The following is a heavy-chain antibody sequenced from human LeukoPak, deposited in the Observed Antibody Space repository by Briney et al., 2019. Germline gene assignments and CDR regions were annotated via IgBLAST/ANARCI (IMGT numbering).Heavy chain of an antibody. CDR1: GGSISSGGYS. CDR2: IYHSGST. J-gene: IGHJ4*02. CDR3: ARDETYFDY. V-gene: IGHV4-30-2*01. Sequence: SETLSLTCAVSGGSISSGGYSWSWIRQPPGKGLEWIGYIYHSGSTYYNPSLKSRVTISVDTSKNQFSLKLSSVTAADAAVYYCARDETYFDYWGQGTLVTVSS.